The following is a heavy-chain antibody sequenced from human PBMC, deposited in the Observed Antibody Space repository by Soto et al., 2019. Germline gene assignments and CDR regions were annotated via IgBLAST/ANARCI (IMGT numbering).Heavy chain of an antibody. D-gene: IGHD3-3*01. CDR2: IYYSGST. V-gene: IGHV4-39*01. CDR1: GGSISSSRYY. J-gene: IGHJ5*01. Sequence: SETLSLTCTVSGGSISSSRYYWGWIRQPPGKGLEWIGNIYYSGSTYYNPSLKSRVAISVDTSKNQFSLKLNSVTAADTAVYYCARFAPDSSAFDSWGQGTLVTVSS. CDR3: ARFAPDSSAFDS.